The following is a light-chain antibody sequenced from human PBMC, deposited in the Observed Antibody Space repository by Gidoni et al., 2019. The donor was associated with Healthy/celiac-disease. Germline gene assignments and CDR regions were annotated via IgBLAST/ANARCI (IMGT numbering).Light chain of an antibody. CDR1: QSFLHSNGDNY. CDR3: MQALQTPWT. CDR2: LGS. V-gene: IGKV2-28*01. J-gene: IGKJ1*01. Sequence: DIVMTQSPLSLPVTPGEPASISCRSSQSFLHSNGDNYLDWYLQKPGQSPQLLIYLGSNRASGVPDRFSGSGSGTDFTLKISRVEAEDVGVYYCMQALQTPWTFGQGTKVEIK.